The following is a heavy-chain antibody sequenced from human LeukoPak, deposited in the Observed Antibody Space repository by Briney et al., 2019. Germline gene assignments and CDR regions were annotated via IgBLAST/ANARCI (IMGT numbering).Heavy chain of an antibody. D-gene: IGHD3-10*02. CDR1: GYTFTSYG. CDR3: ANDRRGYYVGDFDY. Sequence: ASVKVSCKASGYTFTSYGISWVGQAPGQGLEWMGWISAYNGNTNYAQKLQGRVTMTTDTSTSTAYMELRSLRSDATAVYYCANDRRGYYVGDFDYWGQGTLVTVSS. J-gene: IGHJ4*02. V-gene: IGHV1-18*01. CDR2: ISAYNGNT.